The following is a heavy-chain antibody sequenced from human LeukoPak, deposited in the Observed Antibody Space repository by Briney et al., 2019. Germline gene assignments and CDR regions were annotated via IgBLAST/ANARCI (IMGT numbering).Heavy chain of an antibody. CDR2: ISSSSSYI. J-gene: IGHJ6*03. CDR3: ARAPDYYYTDV. V-gene: IGHV3-21*01. Sequence: GGSLRLSCAASGFTFSSYSMNWVRKAPGKGLEWVSSISSSSSYIYYADAVKGRFTISRDNAKNSLYLQMNSLRAEDTAVYYCARAPDYYYTDVWGRGTTVTVSS. CDR1: GFTFSSYS.